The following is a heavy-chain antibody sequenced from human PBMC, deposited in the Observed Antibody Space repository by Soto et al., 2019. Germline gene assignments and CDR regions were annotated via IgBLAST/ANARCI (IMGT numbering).Heavy chain of an antibody. J-gene: IGHJ4*02. CDR3: ARYGGLCSGGSCYQSPPFDY. Sequence: SETLSLTCAVYGGSFSGYYWSWIRQPPGKGLEWIGEINHSGSTKYNPSLKSRVTISVDTSKNQFSLKLSSVTAADTAVYYCARYGGLCSGGSCYQSPPFDYWGQGTLVTVSS. V-gene: IGHV4-34*01. CDR1: GGSFSGYY. D-gene: IGHD2-15*01. CDR2: INHSGST.